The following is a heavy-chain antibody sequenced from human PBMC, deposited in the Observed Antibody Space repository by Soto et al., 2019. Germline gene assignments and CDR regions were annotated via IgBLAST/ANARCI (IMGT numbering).Heavy chain of an antibody. CDR1: GFTFSNYW. Sequence: EVQLVESGGGLVQPGGSLRLSCTASGFTFSNYWMGWVRQAPGKGLEWVAKINQGGSGDYYVDSVKGRFTFSRDNAKNSLYLQMKSLRVEGTAVYYCERYQLGSYYFDYWGQGALVTVSS. V-gene: IGHV3-7*01. J-gene: IGHJ4*02. CDR3: ERYQLGSYYFDY. CDR2: INQGGSGD. D-gene: IGHD3-10*01.